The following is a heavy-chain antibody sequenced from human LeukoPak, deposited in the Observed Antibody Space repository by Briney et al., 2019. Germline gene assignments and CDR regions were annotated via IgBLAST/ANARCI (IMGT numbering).Heavy chain of an antibody. CDR1: GFTFSTYG. CDR2: IRYDGSNK. Sequence: GGSLRLSCAASGFTFSTYGMHWVRQAPGKGLEWVAFIRYDGSNKYYADSVKGRFTISRDNSKNTLYLQMNSLRAEDTAVYYCAKDLGSSGWYIDYWGQGTLVTVSS. D-gene: IGHD6-19*01. CDR3: AKDLGSSGWYIDY. J-gene: IGHJ4*02. V-gene: IGHV3-30*02.